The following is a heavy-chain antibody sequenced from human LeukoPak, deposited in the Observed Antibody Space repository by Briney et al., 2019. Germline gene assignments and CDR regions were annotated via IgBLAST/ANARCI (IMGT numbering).Heavy chain of an antibody. CDR1: GFTFEDHA. CDR3: AREGAGYRGYDYDYFYAMDV. D-gene: IGHD5-12*01. CDR2: INGNGGST. V-gene: IGHV3-20*04. J-gene: IGHJ6*02. Sequence: GGSLRLSCAASGFTFEDHAMNWVRQVPGKGLEWVSGINGNGGSTGYADSVKGRFTISRDNAKNSVYLQMSSLRAEDTALYYCAREGAGYRGYDYDYFYAMDVWGQGTTVTVSS.